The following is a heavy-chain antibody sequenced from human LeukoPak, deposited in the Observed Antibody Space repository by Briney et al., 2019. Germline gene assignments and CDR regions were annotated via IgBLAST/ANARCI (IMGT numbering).Heavy chain of an antibody. CDR2: ISSSSSYI. Sequence: GGSLRLSCAASGFTFSSYSMNWVRQAPGKGLEWVSSISSSSSYIYYADSVKGRFTISRDNAKNSLYLQMNSLRAEDRAVYYCARDHTAGDFDYWGQGTLVTVSS. J-gene: IGHJ4*02. CDR1: GFTFSSYS. D-gene: IGHD5-18*01. CDR3: ARDHTAGDFDY. V-gene: IGHV3-21*01.